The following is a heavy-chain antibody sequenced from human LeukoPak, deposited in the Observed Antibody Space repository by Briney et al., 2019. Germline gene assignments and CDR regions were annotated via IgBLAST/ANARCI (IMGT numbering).Heavy chain of an antibody. D-gene: IGHD1-26*01. Sequence: GGSLRLSCAASGFTFSDYYMSWIRQAPGKGLEGLSYISSSSSYTNYADSVKGRFTISRDNAKNSLYLQMNSLRAEDTAVYYCARGVGARTPVAFDIWGQGTMVTVSS. CDR1: GFTFSDYY. CDR3: ARGVGARTPVAFDI. CDR2: ISSSSSYT. V-gene: IGHV3-11*06. J-gene: IGHJ3*02.